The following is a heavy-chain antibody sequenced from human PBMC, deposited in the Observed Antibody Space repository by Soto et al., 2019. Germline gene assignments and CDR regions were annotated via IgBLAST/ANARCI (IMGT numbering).Heavy chain of an antibody. J-gene: IGHJ4*02. D-gene: IGHD5-12*01. CDR2: IYYSGST. Sequence: SETLSLTCPVADGSISSYYWSWIRQPPGKGLEWIGYIYYSGSTNYNPSLKSRVTISVDTSKNQFSLKLSSVTAADTAVYYCARYRYSGYDKYYFDYWGQGTLVTVSS. CDR1: DGSISSYY. CDR3: ARYRYSGYDKYYFDY. V-gene: IGHV4-59*08.